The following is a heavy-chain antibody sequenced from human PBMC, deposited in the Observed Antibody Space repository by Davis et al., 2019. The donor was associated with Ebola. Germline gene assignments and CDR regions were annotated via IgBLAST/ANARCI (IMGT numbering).Heavy chain of an antibody. CDR3: ARDRDSSGYYSDY. D-gene: IGHD3-22*01. CDR1: GFTFSSYS. Sequence: GESPMTPCAASGFTFSSYSMNLVRQAPGNGLEWVSSIRSSSSYRHYPDSVKGRFTISRDNAKTSLYLQMNSLRAEDTAVYYCARDRDSSGYYSDYWGQGTLVTVSS. J-gene: IGHJ4*02. V-gene: IGHV3-21*01. CDR2: IRSSSSYR.